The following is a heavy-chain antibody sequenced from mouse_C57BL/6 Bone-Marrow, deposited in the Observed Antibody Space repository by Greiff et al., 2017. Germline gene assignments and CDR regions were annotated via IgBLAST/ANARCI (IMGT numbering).Heavy chain of an antibody. CDR1: GYTFTSYW. V-gene: IGHV1-61*01. Sequence: QVQLQQPGAELVRPGSSVKLSCKASGYTFTSYWMDWVKQRPGQGLEWIGNIYPSDSETHYNQKFKDKATLTVDKSSSTAYMQLSRLTSEDSAVYDCARPNYYGSSPFGVWGTGTTVTVSA. J-gene: IGHJ1*03. CDR2: IYPSDSET. CDR3: ARPNYYGSSPFGV. D-gene: IGHD1-1*01.